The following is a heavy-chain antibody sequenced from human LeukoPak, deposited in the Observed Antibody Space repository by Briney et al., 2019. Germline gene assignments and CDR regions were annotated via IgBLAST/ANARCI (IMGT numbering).Heavy chain of an antibody. Sequence: GGSLRLSCAASGFTFSSYAMSWVRQAPGKGLEWVSAISGSGGSTYYADSVKGRFTISRDNSKNTLYLQMNRLRAEDTAVYYCAKTSIGGGSSSEDYYYYGMDVWGQGTTVTVSS. CDR1: GFTFSSYA. D-gene: IGHD6-6*01. V-gene: IGHV3-23*01. CDR3: AKTSIGGGSSSEDYYYYGMDV. J-gene: IGHJ6*02. CDR2: ISGSGGST.